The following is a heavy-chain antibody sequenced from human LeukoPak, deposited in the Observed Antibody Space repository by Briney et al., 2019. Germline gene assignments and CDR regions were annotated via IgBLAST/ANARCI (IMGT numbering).Heavy chain of an antibody. CDR1: GFIFSSYA. D-gene: IGHD3-3*01. J-gene: IGHJ6*02. V-gene: IGHV3-23*01. CDR3: ARDGTSTIFGSTGMDV. CDR2: ISGSGVST. Sequence: GGSLRLSCAASGFIFSSYAMSWVRQAPGKGLEWVSAISGSGVSTYYADSVKGRFTISRDNSKNTLYLQMNSLRAEDTAVYYCARDGTSTIFGSTGMDVWGQGTTVTVSS.